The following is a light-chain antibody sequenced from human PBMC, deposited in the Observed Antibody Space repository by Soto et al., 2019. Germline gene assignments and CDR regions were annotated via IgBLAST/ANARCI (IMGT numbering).Light chain of an antibody. J-gene: IGKJ5*01. V-gene: IGKV3-20*01. CDR3: HHYGGSPIT. CDR1: QSVSSSY. CDR2: GAS. Sequence: EIVLSQSPGTLSLSPGERATLSCRASQSVSSSYLAWYQQKPGQAPRLLIYGASRRATGIPDRFSGSGSGTDFTLTISRLEPEDFAVYYCHHYGGSPITFGQGTRLDIK.